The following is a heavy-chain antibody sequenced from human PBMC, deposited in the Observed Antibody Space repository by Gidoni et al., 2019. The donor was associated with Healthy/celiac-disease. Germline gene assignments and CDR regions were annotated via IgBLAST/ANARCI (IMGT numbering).Heavy chain of an antibody. J-gene: IGHJ6*02. CDR3: ARDPPGYGFDV. V-gene: IGHV1-18*01. Sequence: AYNGNTNYAQKLQGRVTMTTDTSTSTAYMELRSLRSDDTAVYYCARDPPGYGFDVWGQGTTVTVSS. CDR2: AYNGNT.